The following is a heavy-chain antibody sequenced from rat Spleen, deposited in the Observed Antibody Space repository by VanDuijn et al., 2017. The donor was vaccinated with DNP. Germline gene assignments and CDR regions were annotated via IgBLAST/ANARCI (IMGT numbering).Heavy chain of an antibody. V-gene: IGHV5-25*01. J-gene: IGHJ2*01. CDR1: GFTFSNYD. CDR2: ISTSGGST. D-gene: IGHD1-4*01. CDR3: ARETTRVFDY. Sequence: EVQLVESGGGLVQPGRSLKLSCAASGFTFSNYDMAWVRQAPTKGLEWVASISTSGGSTYYRDSVKGRFTVSRDNAKSTLYLQMDSLRSEDTATYYCARETTRVFDYWGQGVMVTVSS.